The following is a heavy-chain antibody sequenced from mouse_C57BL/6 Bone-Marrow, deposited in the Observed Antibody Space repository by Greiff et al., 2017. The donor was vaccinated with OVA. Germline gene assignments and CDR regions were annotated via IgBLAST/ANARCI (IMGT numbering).Heavy chain of an antibody. CDR2: IWSGGST. V-gene: IGHV2-2*01. D-gene: IGHD2-3*01. J-gene: IGHJ1*03. CDR3: ARAFYDFYWYFDV. CDR1: GFSLTSYG. Sequence: VHLVESGPGLVQPSQSLSITCTVSGFSLTSYGVHWVRQSPGKGLEWLGVIWSGGSTDYNAAFISRLSISKDNSKSQVFFKMNSLQADDTAIYYCARAFYDFYWYFDVWGTGTTVTVSS.